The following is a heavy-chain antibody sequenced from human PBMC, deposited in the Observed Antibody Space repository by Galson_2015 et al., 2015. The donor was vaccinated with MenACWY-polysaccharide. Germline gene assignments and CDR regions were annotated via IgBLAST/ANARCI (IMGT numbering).Heavy chain of an antibody. V-gene: IGHV6-1*01. CDR3: VRGCAGASLLFDP. CDR2: TYYRSNWSN. J-gene: IGHJ5*02. CDR1: GDSVSSNTAA. D-gene: IGHD4/OR15-4a*01. Sequence: CAISGDSVSSNTAAWNWIRQSPSRGLEWLGRTYYRSNWSNDYALSVRGRITINPDTSKNQFSLQLNSVTPEDTAVYYCVRGCAGASLLFDPWGQGTLVTVSS.